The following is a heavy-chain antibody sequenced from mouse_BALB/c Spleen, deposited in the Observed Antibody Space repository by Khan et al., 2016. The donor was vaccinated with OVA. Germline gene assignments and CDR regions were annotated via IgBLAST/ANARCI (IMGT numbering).Heavy chain of an antibody. CDR2: ICSGDST. D-gene: IGHD1-1*01. V-gene: IGHV5-6-5*01. Sequence: EVELVESGGGLVKPGGSLNFSCAASGFTFSNYAMSWVRQSPEKRLEWVASICSGDSTYYLDSVKGRFTISRDNARNILYLQMSSLRSEDTAIYYCSRDYLFAYWGQGTLVTVSA. J-gene: IGHJ3*01. CDR3: SRDYLFAY. CDR1: GFTFSNYA.